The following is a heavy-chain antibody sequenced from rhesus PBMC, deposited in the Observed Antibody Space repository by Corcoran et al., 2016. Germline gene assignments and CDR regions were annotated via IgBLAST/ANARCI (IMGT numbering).Heavy chain of an antibody. Sequence: QVKLQQWGEGLVKPSETLSLTCAVYGGSISGYNWSWIRQPPGKGLEWIEIIDGNNPHTHYNASLKNRVAISKDTSKNQFSLKLRSVTAADTAVYYCAQNWNPHYWGQGVLVTVSS. V-gene: IGHV4-73*01. CDR1: GGSISGYN. CDR3: AQNWNPHY. D-gene: IGHD1-26*01. CDR2: IDGNNPHT. J-gene: IGHJ4*01.